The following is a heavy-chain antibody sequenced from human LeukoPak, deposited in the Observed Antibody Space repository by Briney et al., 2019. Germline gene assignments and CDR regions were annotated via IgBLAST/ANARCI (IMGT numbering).Heavy chain of an antibody. J-gene: IGHJ4*02. D-gene: IGHD3-3*01. CDR1: GFTFSNYW. CDR3: ARDRNDFWSGYTY. V-gene: IGHV3-7*01. Sequence: GGSLRLSCAASGFTFSNYWMTWVRQAPGKGLEWVATIKQDGGEKHYVDSMKGRFTISRDNAKNSLYLQLNSLRAEDTAVYYCARDRNDFWSGYTYWGQGTLVTVSS. CDR2: IKQDGGEK.